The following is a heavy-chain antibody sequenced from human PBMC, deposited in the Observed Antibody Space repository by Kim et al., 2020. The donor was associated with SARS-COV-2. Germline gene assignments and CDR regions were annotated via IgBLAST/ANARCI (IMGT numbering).Heavy chain of an antibody. V-gene: IGHV3-21*06. D-gene: IGHD1-1*01. Sequence: YADPVKGRFTNSRDNAKNSVYLQMHSLRADDTAVYYCASSATATPSFFDYWGQGTLVTVPS. J-gene: IGHJ4*02. CDR3: ASSATATPSFFDY.